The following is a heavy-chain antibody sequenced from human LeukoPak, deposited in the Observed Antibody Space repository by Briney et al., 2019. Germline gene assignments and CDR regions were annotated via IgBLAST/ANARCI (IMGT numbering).Heavy chain of an antibody. Sequence: PGRSLRLSCAASGFTFEDYAMHWVRQAPGKGLEWVSGISWNSSNIKYADSVKGRFTISRDNAKKSLYLQIHSLRAEDTALYYCAKDTDYYDASDYYYAFDFWGQGTLVTVSS. CDR2: ISWNSSNI. CDR3: AKDTDYYDASDYYYAFDF. J-gene: IGHJ4*02. D-gene: IGHD3-22*01. CDR1: GFTFEDYA. V-gene: IGHV3-9*01.